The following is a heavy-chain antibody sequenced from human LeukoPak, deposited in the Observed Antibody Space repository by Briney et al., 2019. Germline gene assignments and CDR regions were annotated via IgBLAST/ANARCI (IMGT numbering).Heavy chain of an antibody. CDR2: ISASGGST. CDR3: TKFSLRGTYSFDH. V-gene: IGHV3-23*01. J-gene: IGHJ4*02. Sequence: GGSLRLSCAASGFTFNSNGMSWVRQAPGKGLEWVSVISASGGSTYYADSVKGRFTISRDNSKNTLYLQINSLRVEDTAVYYCTKFSLRGTYSFDHWGRGTLVTVSS. CDR1: GFTFNSNG. D-gene: IGHD1-26*01.